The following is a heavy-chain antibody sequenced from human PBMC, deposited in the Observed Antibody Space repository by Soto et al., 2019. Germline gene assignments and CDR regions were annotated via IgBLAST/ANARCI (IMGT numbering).Heavy chain of an antibody. CDR2: INAGNGNT. CDR1: GYTFTSYA. D-gene: IGHD2-15*01. CDR3: AGAPDPHCSGGSCYTYYYYGMDV. J-gene: IGHJ6*02. V-gene: IGHV1-3*01. Sequence: QVQLVQSGAEVKKPGASVKVSCKASGYTFTSYAMHWVRQAPGQRLEWMGWINAGNGNTKYSQKFQGRVTITRDTSASTAYRELSSLRSEDTALYYCAGAPDPHCSGGSCYTYYYYGMDVWGQGTTVTVSS.